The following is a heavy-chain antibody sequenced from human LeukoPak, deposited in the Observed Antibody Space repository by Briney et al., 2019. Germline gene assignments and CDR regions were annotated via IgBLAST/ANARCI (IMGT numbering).Heavy chain of an antibody. CDR3: ARLMYYGGKEIDY. Sequence: PGGSLRLSCAASGFTFSDYYMSWIRQAPGKGLEWVSYISSSSSYTNYADSVKGRFTISRDNAKNSLYLQMNSLRAEDTAVYYCARLMYYGGKEIDYWGQGTLVTVSS. CDR1: GFTFSDYY. CDR2: ISSSSSYT. V-gene: IGHV3-11*03. D-gene: IGHD4-23*01. J-gene: IGHJ4*02.